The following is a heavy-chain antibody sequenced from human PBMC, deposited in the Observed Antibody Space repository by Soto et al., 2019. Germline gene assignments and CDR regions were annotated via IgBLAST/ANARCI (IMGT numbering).Heavy chain of an antibody. J-gene: IGHJ1*01. CDR1: GFMFEDFA. CDR2: INWNGVNK. CDR3: AKDVDSLGELWGYFQT. D-gene: IGHD3-16*01. Sequence: GGSLRLSCTVSGFMFEDFAMHWVRQAPGQGLEWVSGINWNGVNKGYAESVLGRFTISRDNAKKSLYLDMNYLRPEDTALYFCAKDVDSLGELWGYFQTLGQGTMVTVSS. V-gene: IGHV3-9*01.